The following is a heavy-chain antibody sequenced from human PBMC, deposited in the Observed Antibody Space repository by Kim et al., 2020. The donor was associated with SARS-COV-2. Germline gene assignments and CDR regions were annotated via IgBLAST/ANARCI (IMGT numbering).Heavy chain of an antibody. J-gene: IGHJ4*02. CDR1: GYTFTSYY. D-gene: IGHD3-10*01. CDR3: ARGLGSGNYYGY. CDR2: INPGGGSP. Sequence: ASVKVSCKASGYTFTSYYIHWVRQAPGQGLEWMGIINPGGGSPTYAQRFQGRVTMTRDTSTTTVYMDLSSLRSDDTAVYYCARGLGSGNYYGYWGQGTLVTVSS. V-gene: IGHV1-46*01.